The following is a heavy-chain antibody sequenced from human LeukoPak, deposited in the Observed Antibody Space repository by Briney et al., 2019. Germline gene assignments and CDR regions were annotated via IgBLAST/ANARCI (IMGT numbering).Heavy chain of an antibody. CDR2: IYYSGST. D-gene: IGHD3-22*01. J-gene: IGHJ3*02. CDR1: GGSISSSSYY. CDR3: ARDSKYYYDSTGAFDI. V-gene: IGHV4-39*07. Sequence: SETLSLTCTVSGGSISSSSYYWGWIRQPPGKGLEWIGSIYYSGSTYYNPSLKSRVTISVDTSKNQFSLKLSSVTAADTAVYYCARDSKYYYDSTGAFDIWGQGTMVTVSS.